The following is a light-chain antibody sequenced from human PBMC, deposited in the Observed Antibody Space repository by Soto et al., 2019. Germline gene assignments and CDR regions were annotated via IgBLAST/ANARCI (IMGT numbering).Light chain of an antibody. CDR1: QSISTW. V-gene: IGKV1-5*01. CDR3: QQYNSYSGT. Sequence: DIQMTQSPFTLSASVGDRVTITCRASQSISTWLAWYQQKPGKAPKLLIYEASRLENGVTSRFSGSGSGTEFTLTIRSLQPDDFATYYCQQYNSYSGTFGQGTQLEIK. J-gene: IGKJ2*01. CDR2: EAS.